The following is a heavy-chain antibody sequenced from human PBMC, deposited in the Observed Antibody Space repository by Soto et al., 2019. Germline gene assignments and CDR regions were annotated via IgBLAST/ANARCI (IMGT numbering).Heavy chain of an antibody. D-gene: IGHD3-16*02. V-gene: IGHV4-39*01. Sequence: QRQLQESGPGLVKPSETLSLTCTVSVGSISSSSYYWGWIRQPPGKGLEWIGSIYYSGSTYYNPSLKSRVTISVDTSKNQFSLKLSSVTAADTAVYYCARFPVYDYVWGSYRYTGNRDYWGQGTLVTVSS. CDR2: IYYSGST. CDR1: VGSISSSSYY. CDR3: ARFPVYDYVWGSYRYTGNRDY. J-gene: IGHJ4*02.